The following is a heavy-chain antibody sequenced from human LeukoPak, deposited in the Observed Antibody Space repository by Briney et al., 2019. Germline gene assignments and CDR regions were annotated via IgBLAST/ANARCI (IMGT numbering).Heavy chain of an antibody. CDR2: IIPIFGTA. CDR3: ARGGLRGYSGYDQIDY. D-gene: IGHD5-12*01. Sequence: ASVKVSCKASGGTFISYAISWVRQAPGQGLEWMGGIIPIFGTANYAQKFQGRVTITADESTSTAYMELSSLRSEDTAVYYCARGGLRGYSGYDQIDYWGQGTLVTVSS. CDR1: GGTFISYA. V-gene: IGHV1-69*13. J-gene: IGHJ4*02.